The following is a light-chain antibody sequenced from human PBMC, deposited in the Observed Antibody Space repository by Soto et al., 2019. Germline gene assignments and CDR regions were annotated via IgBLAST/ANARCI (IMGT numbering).Light chain of an antibody. CDR3: CSYVGSTTYV. CDR2: EGS. J-gene: IGLJ1*01. CDR1: SNDAGRYNQ. V-gene: IGLV2-23*01. Sequence: QSVLTQPASVSGSPGQSITISCTGSSNDAGRYNQVSWYQQHPGKAPKVMIYEGSQRPSGVSNRFSGSKSGNTASLTISGLQAEDGADYYCCSYVGSTTYVFGTGTKVTVL.